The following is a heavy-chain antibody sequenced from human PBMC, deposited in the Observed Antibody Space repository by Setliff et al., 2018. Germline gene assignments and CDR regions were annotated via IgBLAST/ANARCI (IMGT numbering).Heavy chain of an antibody. V-gene: IGHV3-21*01. CDR2: ISSMSSFI. J-gene: IGHJ1*01. CDR3: ARTSFGNFGSALEYFHH. D-gene: IGHD1-7*01. CDR1: GLPISAYT. Sequence: KPGGSLRLSCAASGLPISAYTMAWIRQAPGKGLEWVSSISSMSSFIYQADSVKGRFTISRDNAKNSLYLQMNSLRADDTAVYYCARTSFGNFGSALEYFHHWGQGTLVTVSS.